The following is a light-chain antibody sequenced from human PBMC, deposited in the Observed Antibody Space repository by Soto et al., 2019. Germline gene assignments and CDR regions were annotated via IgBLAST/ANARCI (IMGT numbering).Light chain of an antibody. J-gene: IGKJ3*01. CDR3: QQYNTWPPT. Sequence: EIVMTQSPATLSVSPGEGATLSCRASQSVGSDLAWYQQKPGQAPRLLIYGASTRATGIPARFSGSGSGTEFTLAINSLQSEGFAVYWCQQYNTWPPTFGPGTKMDIK. CDR1: QSVGSD. CDR2: GAS. V-gene: IGKV3-15*01.